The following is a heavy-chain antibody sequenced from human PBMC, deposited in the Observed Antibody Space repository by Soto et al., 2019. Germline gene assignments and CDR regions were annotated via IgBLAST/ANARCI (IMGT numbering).Heavy chain of an antibody. D-gene: IGHD2-21*02. Sequence: SETLFLTCIVSGVSVRSYTWSWVRQPANKGLEWIGRVFSSVSATYNPSLKSRVSISMDTPENRISLKLDSVTAADAGVYFCARDGMTTGDTWGPGTLVTVS. V-gene: IGHV4-4*07. CDR1: GVSVRSYT. CDR2: VFSSVSA. J-gene: IGHJ4*02. CDR3: ARDGMTTGDT.